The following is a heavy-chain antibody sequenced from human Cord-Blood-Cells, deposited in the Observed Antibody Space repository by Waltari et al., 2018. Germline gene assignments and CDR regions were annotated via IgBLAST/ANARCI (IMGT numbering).Heavy chain of an antibody. V-gene: IGHV3-21*01. J-gene: IGHJ6*03. CDR3: ARELGYYYYMDV. Sequence: EVQLVESGGGLVKPGGSLRLACAASGFTFSRYSMNWVRQAPGKGLEWVSSISSSSSYIYYADSVKGRFTISRDNAKNSLYLQMNSLRAEDTAVYYCARELGYYYYMDVWGKGTTVTVSS. CDR1: GFTFSRYS. CDR2: ISSSSSYI.